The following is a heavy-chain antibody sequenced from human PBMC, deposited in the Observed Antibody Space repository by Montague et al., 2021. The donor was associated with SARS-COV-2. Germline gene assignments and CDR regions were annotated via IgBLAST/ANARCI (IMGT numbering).Heavy chain of an antibody. D-gene: IGHD2-8*01. V-gene: IGHV4-61*08. Sequence: SETLSLTCTVSGGSVSSGGYYWSWVRQPPGKGLEWIGNIYHSGSAYFXXXLKSRVTISLDTSKNQFSLKLTSVTAADAAVYYCARVPYAGADTRSDYWGQGTLVTVSS. CDR1: GGSVSSGGYY. CDR2: IYHSGSA. CDR3: ARVPYAGADTRSDY. J-gene: IGHJ4*02.